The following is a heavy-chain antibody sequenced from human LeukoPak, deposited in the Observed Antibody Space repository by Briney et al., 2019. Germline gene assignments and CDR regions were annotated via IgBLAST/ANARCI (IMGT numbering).Heavy chain of an antibody. CDR3: AKVISSSCGIGGY. CDR1: GFTLNNYA. Sequence: GGSLRLSCAASGFTLNNYAMTWLRQAPGKGLEWVSAICSNGGNTYYADSVRGRFTISRDTSKNTLYLQMNSLRVEDTAVYYCAKVISSSCGIGGYWGQGTLVTVSS. J-gene: IGHJ4*02. D-gene: IGHD2-2*01. CDR2: ICSNGGNT. V-gene: IGHV3-23*01.